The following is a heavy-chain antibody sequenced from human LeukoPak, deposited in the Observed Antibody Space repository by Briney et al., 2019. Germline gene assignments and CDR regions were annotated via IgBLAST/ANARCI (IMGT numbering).Heavy chain of an antibody. CDR1: GYSISSGYY. Sequence: SETLSLTCTVSGYSISSGYYWGWIRQPPGKGLEWIGSIYHSGSTYYNPSLKSRVTISVDTSKNQFSLKLGSVTAADTAVYYCARGRYGSGSYFFDYWGQGSLVTVSS. CDR3: ARGRYGSGSYFFDY. CDR2: IYHSGST. D-gene: IGHD3-10*01. V-gene: IGHV4-38-2*02. J-gene: IGHJ4*02.